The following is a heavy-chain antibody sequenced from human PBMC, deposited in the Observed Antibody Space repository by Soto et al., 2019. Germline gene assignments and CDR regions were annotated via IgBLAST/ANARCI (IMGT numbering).Heavy chain of an antibody. CDR2: ISGSGGST. D-gene: IGHD3-16*01. CDR1: GFTFSSYA. V-gene: IGHV3-23*01. CDR3: SKDSLGGVASDY. Sequence: EVQLLASGGGLVQPGGALRLSCAASGFTFSSYAMSWVRQAPGKGLEWVSAISGSGGSTYYADSVKGRFTISRDNSKNTLYLQMNSLRAEDTAVYYCSKDSLGGVASDYCRQGTLVTVSS. J-gene: IGHJ4*02.